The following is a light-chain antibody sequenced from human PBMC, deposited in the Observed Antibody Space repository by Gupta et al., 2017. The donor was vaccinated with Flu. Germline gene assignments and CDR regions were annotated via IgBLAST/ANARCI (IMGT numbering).Light chain of an antibody. CDR1: SGSIANNY. Sequence: NFILTQSHSVSESQGKTITISCTRTSGSIANNYVQWYQQRPGSSPTIVIYENNQRPSGVPDRFSGSIDSSSNSASLTISGLKTEDEAYYYCQSYHTSGQVFSGGTKLTVL. CDR3: QSYHTSGQV. J-gene: IGLJ2*01. V-gene: IGLV6-57*01. CDR2: ENN.